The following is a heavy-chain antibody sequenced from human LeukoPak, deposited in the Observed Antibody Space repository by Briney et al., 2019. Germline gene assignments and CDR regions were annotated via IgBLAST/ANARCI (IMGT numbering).Heavy chain of an antibody. D-gene: IGHD3-22*01. CDR3: ARVPYYYDSSGYRVY. V-gene: IGHV3-21*01. CDR2: ISSSSSYI. Sequence: GGSLRLSCAASGFTFSSYSMNWVRQAPGKGLEWVSSISSSSSYIYYADSVKGRFTISRDNAKNSLYLQMNSLRAEDTAVYYCARVPYYYDSSGYRVYWGQGTLVTVSS. CDR1: GFTFSSYS. J-gene: IGHJ4*02.